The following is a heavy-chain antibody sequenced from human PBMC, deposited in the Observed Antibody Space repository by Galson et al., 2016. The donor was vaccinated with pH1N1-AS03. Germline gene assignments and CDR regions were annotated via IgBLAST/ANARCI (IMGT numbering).Heavy chain of an antibody. J-gene: IGHJ4*02. CDR1: GGSITSYH. Sequence: ETLSLTCTVSGGSITSYHWSWIRRPPGKGLEWIGHVYSPGRSKYNPSLKSRVTLSLDTTTNQFSLKMTSVTPADTAIYYCARMTYNDFLDSWGQGRPVTVSS. V-gene: IGHV4-59*01. CDR3: ARMTYNDFLDS. CDR2: VYSPGRS. D-gene: IGHD1-14*01.